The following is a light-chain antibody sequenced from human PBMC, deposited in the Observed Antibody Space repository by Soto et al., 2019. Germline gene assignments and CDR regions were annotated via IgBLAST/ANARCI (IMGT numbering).Light chain of an antibody. Sequence: EILMTQSPATLSVSPGDRATLSCRASQSVRRTLAWYQQKPGKAPRLLIYGASTRATGIPARSSGSGSGTEFTLTISSLQSEDFEVYYCQQYNNWPRTFGQGTKVDIK. CDR1: QSVRRT. CDR2: GAS. V-gene: IGKV3-15*01. J-gene: IGKJ1*01. CDR3: QQYNNWPRT.